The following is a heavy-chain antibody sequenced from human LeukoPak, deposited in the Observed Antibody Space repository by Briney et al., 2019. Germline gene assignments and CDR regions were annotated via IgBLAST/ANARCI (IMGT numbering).Heavy chain of an antibody. CDR3: ARVTSVTGTIFDS. CDR2: INSDRSST. D-gene: IGHD1-7*01. CDR1: GFTFSTCW. Sequence: GGSLRLSCAASGFTFSTCWMHWVRQAPGKGLVWVARINSDRSSTSYADSVKGRFTISRDNAKNTLYLQMSSLRAEDTAVYYCARVTSVTGTIFDSWGQGTLVTVSS. J-gene: IGHJ4*02. V-gene: IGHV3-74*01.